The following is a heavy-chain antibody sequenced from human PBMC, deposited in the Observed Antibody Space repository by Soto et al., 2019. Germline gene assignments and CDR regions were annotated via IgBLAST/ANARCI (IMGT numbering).Heavy chain of an antibody. V-gene: IGHV1-3*01. CDR2: INAGNGNT. CDR3: AVTDDDYLMLELGY. J-gene: IGHJ4*02. Sequence: QVQLVQSGAEVKKPGASVKGSCKASGYTFTSYAMHWVRQAPGQRLEWMGWINAGNGNTKYSQKFQGRVTITRDTSASTAYMELSSLRSEDTAVYYCAVTDDDYLMLELGYWGQGTLVTVSS. CDR1: GYTFTSYA. D-gene: IGHD4-17*01.